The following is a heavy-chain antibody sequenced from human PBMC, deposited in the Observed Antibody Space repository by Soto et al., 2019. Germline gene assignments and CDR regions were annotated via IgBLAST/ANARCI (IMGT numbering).Heavy chain of an antibody. CDR2: IYYSGNT. CDR3: ARLAYTSGFTFDY. V-gene: IGHV4-59*01. D-gene: IGHD5-18*01. J-gene: IGHJ4*02. Sequence: TSETLSLTCTVSGGSISSDYWTWIRQPPGERLEWIGYIYYSGNTNYNSSLKSRVTISIDTSKNQFSLKLNSVTAADTAVYFCARLAYTSGFTFDYWGRGTLVTVPS. CDR1: GGSISSDY.